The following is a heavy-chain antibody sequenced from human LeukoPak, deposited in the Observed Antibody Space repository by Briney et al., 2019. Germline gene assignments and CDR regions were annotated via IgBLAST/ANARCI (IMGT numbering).Heavy chain of an antibody. CDR2: IYYTGST. CDR3: ARHSRTVGSVGIDP. Sequence: SETLSLTCTVSGGSISSSGYYWGWVRQPPGKGLEWLGNIYYTGSTYYNPSLKSRVTISVDTSKNQFSLKLSSVTAADTAVYYCARHSRTVGSVGIDPWGQGTLVTVSS. J-gene: IGHJ5*02. CDR1: GGSISSSGYY. V-gene: IGHV4-39*01. D-gene: IGHD4-23*01.